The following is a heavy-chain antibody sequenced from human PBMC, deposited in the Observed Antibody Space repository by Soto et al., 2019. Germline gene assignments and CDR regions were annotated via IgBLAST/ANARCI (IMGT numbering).Heavy chain of an antibody. D-gene: IGHD4-17*01. CDR1: GGSISSSSYY. J-gene: IGHJ3*02. CDR2: IYYSGST. V-gene: IGHV4-39*01. Sequence: QLQLQESGPGLVKPSETLSLTCTVSGGSISSSSYYWGWIRQPPGKGLEWIGSIYYSGSTYYNPSLKSRVTISVDTSKNQFSLELSSVTAADTAVYYCARPSPTVTPSLFTFDIWGQGTMVTVSS. CDR3: ARPSPTVTPSLFTFDI.